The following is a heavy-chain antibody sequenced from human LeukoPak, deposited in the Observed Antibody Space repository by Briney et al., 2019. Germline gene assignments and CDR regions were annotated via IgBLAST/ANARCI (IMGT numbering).Heavy chain of an antibody. Sequence: GGSLRLSCAASGFTFSGYGTHWVRQAPGKGLEWVAVIWFDGSNKYYAVSVKGRFTISRDNSKNSLYLQMDRLRAEDTAVYYCASQTGYCRGGSCYVGDYWRQGTVVSVSS. J-gene: IGHJ4*02. V-gene: IGHV3-33*01. CDR3: ASQTGYCRGGSCYVGDY. CDR1: GFTFSGYG. CDR2: IWFDGSNK. D-gene: IGHD2-15*01.